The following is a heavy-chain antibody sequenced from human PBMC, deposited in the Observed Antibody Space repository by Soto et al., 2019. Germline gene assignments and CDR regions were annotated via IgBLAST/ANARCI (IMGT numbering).Heavy chain of an antibody. CDR1: GFTFSSYS. CDR3: ARGYHYYDSSGYDKWDAFDI. D-gene: IGHD3-22*01. CDR2: ISSSSSYI. J-gene: IGHJ3*02. V-gene: IGHV3-21*01. Sequence: EVQLVESGGGLVKPGGSLRLSCAASGFTFSSYSMKWVRQAPGKGLEWVSSISSSSSYIYYADSVKGRFTISRDNAKNSLYLQMNSLRAEDTAVYYCARGYHYYDSSGYDKWDAFDIWGQGTMVTVSS.